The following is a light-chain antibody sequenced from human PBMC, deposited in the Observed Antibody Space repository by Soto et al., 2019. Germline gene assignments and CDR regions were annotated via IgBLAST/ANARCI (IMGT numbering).Light chain of an antibody. CDR2: AAT. V-gene: IGKV1D-12*01. Sequence: DIEMTQTPSFVSASLGDRVTITCRASQGISSWLAWYQQKPGEAPKLLIYAATILQSGVPSRFSGSESGTDFSLTISSLQPEAFETSFCQQSSDFPLTFGGGTKVDIK. CDR1: QGISSW. J-gene: IGKJ4*01. CDR3: QQSSDFPLT.